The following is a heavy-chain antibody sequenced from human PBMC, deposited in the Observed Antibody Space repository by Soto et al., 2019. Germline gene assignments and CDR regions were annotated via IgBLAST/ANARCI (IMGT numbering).Heavy chain of an antibody. V-gene: IGHV3-30-3*01. D-gene: IGHD6-6*01. Sequence: VQLVESGGGLVKPGGSLRLSCAASGFTFSSYAMHWVRQAPGKGLEWVAVISYDGSNKYYADSVKGRFTISRDNSKNTLYLQMNSLRADDTAVYYCARASPYSSSSPYYYYYGMDVWGQGTTVTVSS. CDR2: ISYDGSNK. CDR1: GFTFSSYA. CDR3: ARASPYSSSSPYYYYYGMDV. J-gene: IGHJ6*02.